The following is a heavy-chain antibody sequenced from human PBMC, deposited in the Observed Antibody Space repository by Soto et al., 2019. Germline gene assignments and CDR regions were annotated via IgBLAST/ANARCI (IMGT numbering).Heavy chain of an antibody. CDR3: ARGPGSPRYYNGMDV. CDR2: IGIGGDT. CDR1: GFTLSNHD. D-gene: IGHD3-10*01. Sequence: GGSLRLSCAASGFTLSNHDMYWVRQATGKSLEWVSAIGIGGDTYYPASVKGRFTISRQNAKNSLYLQMNNLRAGDTAVYYCARGPGSPRYYNGMDVWGQGTTVTVSS. V-gene: IGHV3-13*01. J-gene: IGHJ6*02.